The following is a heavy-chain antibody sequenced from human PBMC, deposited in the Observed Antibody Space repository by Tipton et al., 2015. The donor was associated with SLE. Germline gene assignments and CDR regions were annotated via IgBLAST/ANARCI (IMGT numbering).Heavy chain of an antibody. CDR2: FHHSGST. CDR3: ARQVDIVVVVAATPFDY. V-gene: IGHV4-38-2*02. Sequence: TLSLTCTVSGYSGSDYYWGWIRLPPGKGLEWIGSFHHSGSTYYNPSLKSRVTISVDTPKNQFSLKLSSVTAADTAVYYCARQVDIVVVVAATPFDYWGQGTLVTVSS. CDR1: GYSGSDYY. J-gene: IGHJ4*02. D-gene: IGHD2-15*01.